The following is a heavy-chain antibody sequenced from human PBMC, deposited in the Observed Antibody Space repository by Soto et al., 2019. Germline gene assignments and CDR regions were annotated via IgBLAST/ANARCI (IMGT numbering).Heavy chain of an antibody. D-gene: IGHD3-22*01. CDR2: ISYDGSNK. V-gene: IGHV3-30-3*01. J-gene: IGHJ4*02. CDR3: ARAEGGYYFDSSGYYPKGVDY. CDR1: GFTFSSYA. Sequence: QVQLVASGGGVVQSGRSLRLSCAASGFTFSSYAIHWVRQAPGKGLEWVALISYDGSNKYYADSVKGRFTISRDNSKNKLYLQMNTLRPEDTAVYYCARAEGGYYFDSSGYYPKGVDYWGQGTLVTVSS.